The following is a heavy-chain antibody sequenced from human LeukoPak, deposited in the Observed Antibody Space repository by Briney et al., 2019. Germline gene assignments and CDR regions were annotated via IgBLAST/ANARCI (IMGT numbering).Heavy chain of an antibody. V-gene: IGHV4-30-2*01. CDR2: IYHSGST. J-gene: IGHJ2*01. CDR1: GGSISSGGYS. D-gene: IGHD4-17*01. Sequence: SETLSLTCAVSGGSISSGGYSWSWIRQPPGKGLEWIGYIYHSGSTYYNPSLKSRVTISVDRSKNQFSLKLSSVTAADTAVYYCARGGPYGDSFWYFDLWGRGTLVTVSS. CDR3: ARGGPYGDSFWYFDL.